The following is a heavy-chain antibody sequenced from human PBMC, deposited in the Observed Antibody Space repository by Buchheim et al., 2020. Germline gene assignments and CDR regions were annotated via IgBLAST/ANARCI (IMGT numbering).Heavy chain of an antibody. D-gene: IGHD3-10*01. CDR3: AKDRGKFGRDYFDY. J-gene: IGHJ4*02. Sequence: QVQLVESGGGVVQPGRSLRLSCAASGFTFSSYGMHWVRQAPGKGLEWVAVISYDGSNKYYADSVQGRFTISRDNSKNPMYLQMNSLRAEDTAVYYCAKDRGKFGRDYFDYWGQGTL. V-gene: IGHV3-30*18. CDR2: ISYDGSNK. CDR1: GFTFSSYG.